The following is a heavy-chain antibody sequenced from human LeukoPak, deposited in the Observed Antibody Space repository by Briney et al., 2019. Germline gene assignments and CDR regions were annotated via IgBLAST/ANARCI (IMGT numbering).Heavy chain of an antibody. Sequence: GRSLRLSCAASGFTFSSYGMHWVRQAPGKGLEWVSSISGSGGSTYYADSMKGRFTISRDNSKNTLYLQMNSLSAEDTAVYYCAKDPSIVGAANWFDPWGQGTLVTVSS. CDR1: GFTFSSYG. V-gene: IGHV3-23*01. J-gene: IGHJ5*02. CDR2: ISGSGGST. CDR3: AKDPSIVGAANWFDP. D-gene: IGHD1-26*01.